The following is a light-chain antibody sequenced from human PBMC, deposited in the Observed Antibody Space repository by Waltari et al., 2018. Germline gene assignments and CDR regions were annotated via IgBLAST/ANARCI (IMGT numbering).Light chain of an antibody. V-gene: IGKV3-15*01. CDR1: QSVSSY. CDR2: GAS. Sequence: EIVTTQSPATLSVSPGERAILSCRASQSVSSYLAWYRQKPGQAPRLLIYGASTRAAGIPARFSGSGSGTEFTLTISSLQSEDFAVYYCQQYNNWPPITFGQGTRLEIK. CDR3: QQYNNWPPIT. J-gene: IGKJ5*01.